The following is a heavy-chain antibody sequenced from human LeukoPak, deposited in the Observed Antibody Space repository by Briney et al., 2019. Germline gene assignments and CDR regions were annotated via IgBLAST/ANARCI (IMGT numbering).Heavy chain of an antibody. V-gene: IGHV1-46*01. J-gene: IGHJ6*03. CDR1: GYTFTGYY. D-gene: IGHD2-15*01. CDR3: ASNFYCSGGSCYSFLSYYYYMDV. CDR2: INPSGGST. Sequence: ASVKVSCKASGYTFTGYYMHWVRQAPGQGLEWMGIINPSGGSTNYAQRFRGRVTMTRDMSTGTVYMELSSLRSEDTAVYYCASNFYCSGGSCYSFLSYYYYMDVWGKGTTVTVSS.